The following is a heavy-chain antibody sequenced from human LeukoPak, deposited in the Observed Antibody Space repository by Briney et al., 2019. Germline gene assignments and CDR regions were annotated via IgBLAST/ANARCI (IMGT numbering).Heavy chain of an antibody. Sequence: ASVKVSCKASGYTFTSYGISWVRQAPGQGLEWMGWISAYNGNTNYAQKFQGRVTMTRDTSTSTVYMELSSLRSEDTAVYYCARDPEGDDSSGLGRDYWGQGTLVTVSS. CDR1: GYTFTSYG. CDR2: ISAYNGNT. D-gene: IGHD3-22*01. V-gene: IGHV1-18*01. J-gene: IGHJ4*02. CDR3: ARDPEGDDSSGLGRDY.